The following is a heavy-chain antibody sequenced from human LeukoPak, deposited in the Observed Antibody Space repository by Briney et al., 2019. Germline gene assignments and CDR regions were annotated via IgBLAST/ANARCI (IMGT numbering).Heavy chain of an antibody. Sequence: SVKVSCKASGGTFSSYAISWVRQAPGQGLEWMGGIILIFGTANYAQKFQGRVTITADESTSTAYIELSSPRSEDTAVYYCARGSSCGGGSCYGAYGMDVWGQGTTVTVSS. V-gene: IGHV1-69*13. CDR1: GGTFSSYA. J-gene: IGHJ6*02. CDR2: IILIFGTA. D-gene: IGHD2-15*01. CDR3: ARGSSCGGGSCYGAYGMDV.